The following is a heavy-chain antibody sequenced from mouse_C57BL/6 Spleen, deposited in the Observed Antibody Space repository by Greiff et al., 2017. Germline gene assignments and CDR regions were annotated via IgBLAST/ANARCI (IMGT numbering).Heavy chain of an antibody. CDR2: IDPATGGT. V-gene: IGHV1-15*01. Sequence: QVQLQQPGAELVRPGASVTLSCKASGYTFTDYEMHWVKQTPVHGLEWIGAIDPATGGTAYNQKFKGKAILTADKSSSTAYMELRSLTSEDSAFYYCTPITAVGALDYWGQGTSVTVSS. J-gene: IGHJ4*01. CDR3: TPITAVGALDY. D-gene: IGHD1-1*01. CDR1: GYTFTDYE.